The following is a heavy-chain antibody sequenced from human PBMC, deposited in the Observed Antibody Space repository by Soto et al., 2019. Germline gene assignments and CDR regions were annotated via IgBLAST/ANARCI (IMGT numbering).Heavy chain of an antibody. J-gene: IGHJ5*02. V-gene: IGHV2-5*02. CDR1: GFSLSTSGVG. CDR2: VYWDDDK. D-gene: IGHD6-13*01. CDR3: AHSIAAGPLDT. Sequence: QITLNESGPTLVKPTQTLTLTCTFSGFSLSTSGVGVAWIRQPPGKALEWLALVYWDDDKRYNLYLKSRLTITKDTSRNQVVLTMTNMDPVETATYYCAHSIAAGPLDTWGQGTLVTVSS.